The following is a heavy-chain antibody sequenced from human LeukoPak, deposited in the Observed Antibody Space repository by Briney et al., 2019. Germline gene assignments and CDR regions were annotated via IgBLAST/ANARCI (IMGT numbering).Heavy chain of an antibody. D-gene: IGHD3-22*01. CDR2: IYYSGST. V-gene: IGHV4-59*01. J-gene: IGHJ3*02. CDR1: GGSISSYY. CDR3: ARDWIPYDSSGTRRPGAFDI. Sequence: PSETLSLTCTVSGGSISSYYWSWIRQPSGKGLEWIGYIYYSGSTNYNPSLKSRVTISVDTSKNQFSLKLSSVTAADTAVYYCARDWIPYDSSGTRRPGAFDIWGQGTMVTVSS.